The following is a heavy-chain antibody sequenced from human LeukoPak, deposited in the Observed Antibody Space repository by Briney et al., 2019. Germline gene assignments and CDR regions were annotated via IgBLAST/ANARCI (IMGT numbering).Heavy chain of an antibody. CDR3: ARVEGDSSSWSSFDY. V-gene: IGHV3-21*01. CDR2: ISSSGNYI. J-gene: IGHJ4*02. D-gene: IGHD6-6*01. CDR1: GFTFSIYS. Sequence: GGSLRLSCAASGFTFSIYSMNWVRQAPGKGLEWVSSISSSGNYIYYTDSVKGRFTISRDNAKKSLYLQMNSLRAEDTAVYYCARVEGDSSSWSSFDYWGQGTLVTVSS.